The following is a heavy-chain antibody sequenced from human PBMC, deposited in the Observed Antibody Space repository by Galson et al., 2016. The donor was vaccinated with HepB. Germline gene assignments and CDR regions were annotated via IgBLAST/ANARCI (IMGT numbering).Heavy chain of an antibody. CDR3: ARDHPTMARGGVPRIDY. CDR2: ISAYNGNT. J-gene: IGHJ4*02. V-gene: IGHV1-18*01. Sequence: SVKVSCKASGYTFTNYGISWVRQAPGQGLEWMGWISAYNGNTNFAQKLQDRVTMTTDTSTNTAYLELRSLRSDDTAVYYCARDHPTMARGGVPRIDYWGQGTLGTVSS. CDR1: GYTFTNYG. D-gene: IGHD3-10*01.